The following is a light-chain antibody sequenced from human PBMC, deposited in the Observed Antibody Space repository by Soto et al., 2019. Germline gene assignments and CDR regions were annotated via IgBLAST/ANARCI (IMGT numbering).Light chain of an antibody. J-gene: IGKJ2*01. V-gene: IGKV1-5*03. CDR1: QSISTW. CDR2: KAS. Sequence: DIQMTQSPSTLSASVGDRVTVTCRASQSISTWLAWYQQKPGKAPKRLIYKASTLESGVPSRFSGSGSGTEFTLAISSLQPDDFATYYCQHYSDYPYTFGQGTKLEIK. CDR3: QHYSDYPYT.